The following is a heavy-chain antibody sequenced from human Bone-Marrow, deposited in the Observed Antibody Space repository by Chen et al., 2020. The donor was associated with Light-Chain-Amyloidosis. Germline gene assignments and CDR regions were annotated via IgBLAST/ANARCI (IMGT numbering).Heavy chain of an antibody. V-gene: IGHV4-39*07. D-gene: IGHD3-16*02. CDR2: IYYSGGT. J-gene: IGHJ5*02. CDR3: ARDXXXYVWGSYRPNNNWFDP. Sequence: QLQLQESGPXXXXPSETLYTPCTVSGGSIRSSSYYWGWIRQPPGKGLEWIGSIYYSGGTYYNPSLKSRVTISVDTSKNQFSLKLSSVTAAXXXXXXXARDXXXYVWGSYRPNNNWFDPWGQGTLVTVSS. CDR1: GGSIRSSSYY.